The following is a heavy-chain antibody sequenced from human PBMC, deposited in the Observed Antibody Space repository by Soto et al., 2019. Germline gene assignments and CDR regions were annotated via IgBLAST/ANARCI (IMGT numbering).Heavy chain of an antibody. J-gene: IGHJ4*02. CDR3: AKGLTTTGYRPGQFDY. CDR2: ISGSGGST. Sequence: EVQLLASGGGLVQPGGSLRLSCAASGFTFSSYAMSWVRQAPGKGLEWVSAISGSGGSTYYADSVKGRFTISRDNSKNTLYLQMNSLRAEDTAVYYCAKGLTTTGYRPGQFDYWGQGTLVTVSS. V-gene: IGHV3-23*01. D-gene: IGHD1-1*01. CDR1: GFTFSSYA.